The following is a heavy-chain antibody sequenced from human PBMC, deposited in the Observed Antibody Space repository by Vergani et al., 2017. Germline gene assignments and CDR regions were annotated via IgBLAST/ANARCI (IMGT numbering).Heavy chain of an antibody. D-gene: IGHD2-15*01. CDR3: ARPLEGYCSGGSCYLDAFAI. J-gene: IGHJ3*02. CDR2: IWYDGSNK. CDR1: GFTFSSYG. Sequence: QVQLVESGGGVVQPGRSLRLSCAASGFTFSSYGMHWVRQAPGKGLEWVAVIWYDGSNKYYADSVKGRFTISRDNSKNTLYLQMNSLRAEDTAVYYCARPLEGYCSGGSCYLDAFAIWGQGTMVTVSS. V-gene: IGHV3-33*01.